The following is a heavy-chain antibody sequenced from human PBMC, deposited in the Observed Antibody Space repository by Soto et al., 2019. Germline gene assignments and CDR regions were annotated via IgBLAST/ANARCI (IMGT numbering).Heavy chain of an antibody. CDR3: AVGWFDP. Sequence: QVQLVESGGGVVQPGRSLRLSCAASGFTFSSYAMHWVRQAPGKGLEWVAVISYDGSNKYYADSVKGRFTISRDNSKNTLYLQMNSLRAEDTAVYYCAVGWFDPWGQGTLDTVSS. CDR1: GFTFSSYA. CDR2: ISYDGSNK. J-gene: IGHJ5*02. D-gene: IGHD3-16*01. V-gene: IGHV3-30-3*01.